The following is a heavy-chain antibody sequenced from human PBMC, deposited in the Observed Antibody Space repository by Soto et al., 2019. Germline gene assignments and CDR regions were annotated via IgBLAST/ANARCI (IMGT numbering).Heavy chain of an antibody. CDR3: ARVRLSPYYDFWSGYLDFDY. V-gene: IGHV1-18*01. D-gene: IGHD3-3*01. CDR2: ISAYNGNT. J-gene: IGHJ4*01. CDR1: GYTFTSYG. Sequence: ASVKVSCKASGYTFTSYGISWVRQAPGQGLEWMGWISAYNGNTNYAQKLQGRVTMTTDTSTSTAYMELRCLRSDDTAVYYCARVRLSPYYDFWSGYLDFDYWGQ.